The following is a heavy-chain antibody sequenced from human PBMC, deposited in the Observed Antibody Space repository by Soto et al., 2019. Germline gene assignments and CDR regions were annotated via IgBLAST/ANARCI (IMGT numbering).Heavy chain of an antibody. Sequence: SLRLSCAASGFTFSSYAMSWVRHAPGKGLEWVSAISGSGGSTYYADSVKGRFTISRDNSKNTLYLQMNSLRAEDTAVYYCAKSMVRGVITYFDYWGQGTLVTVSS. CDR1: GFTFSSYA. D-gene: IGHD3-10*01. V-gene: IGHV3-23*01. CDR3: AKSMVRGVITYFDY. CDR2: ISGSGGST. J-gene: IGHJ4*02.